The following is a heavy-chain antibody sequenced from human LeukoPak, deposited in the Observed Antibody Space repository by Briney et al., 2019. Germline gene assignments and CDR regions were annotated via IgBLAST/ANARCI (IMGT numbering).Heavy chain of an antibody. CDR3: TRGDY. Sequence: SETLSLTCTVSGGSISSGDYYWSWIRQPPGKGLEWVGYIYYSGSTYYNPSLKSRVTISADTSKNQFSLKLSSVPAAYTAVYYWTRGDYWGQGTLVTVSS. J-gene: IGHJ4*02. V-gene: IGHV4-30-4*01. CDR1: GGSISSGDYY. CDR2: IYYSGST.